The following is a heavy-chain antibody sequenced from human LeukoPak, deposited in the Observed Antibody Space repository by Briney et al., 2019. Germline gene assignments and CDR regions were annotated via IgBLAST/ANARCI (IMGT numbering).Heavy chain of an antibody. J-gene: IGHJ6*02. Sequence: GASVKVSCKASGYTFTSYGISWVRQAPGQGLEWMGWISAYNGNTNYAQKLQGRVTTTADKSTSTAYMELSSLRSEDTAVYYCATNIPNCGGDCTSPYYYYGMDVWGQGTTVTVSS. D-gene: IGHD2-21*02. CDR1: GYTFTSYG. V-gene: IGHV1-18*01. CDR2: ISAYNGNT. CDR3: ATNIPNCGGDCTSPYYYYGMDV.